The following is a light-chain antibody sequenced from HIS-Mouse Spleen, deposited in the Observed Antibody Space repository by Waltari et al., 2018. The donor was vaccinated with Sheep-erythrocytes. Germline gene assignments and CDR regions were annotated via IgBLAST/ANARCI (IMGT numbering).Light chain of an antibody. CDR3: QQYDNLLT. J-gene: IGKJ4*01. Sequence: DIQMTQSPSSLSASVGDRVTITYQASQDISNYLTWYQQKPGKAPKLLIYDASNLETGVPSRFSGSGSGTDFTFTISSLQPEDIATYYCQQYDNLLTFGGGTKVEIK. CDR2: DAS. V-gene: IGKV1-33*01. CDR1: QDISNY.